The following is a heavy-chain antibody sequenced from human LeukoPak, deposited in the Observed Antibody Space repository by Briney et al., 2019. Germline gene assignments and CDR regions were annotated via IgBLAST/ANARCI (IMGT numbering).Heavy chain of an antibody. CDR1: GGSFIGYY. J-gene: IGHJ4*02. D-gene: IGHD3-3*01. V-gene: IGHV4-34*01. CDR2: INHSGGA. Sequence: PSETLSLTCAVYGGSFIGYYWSWIRQPPGKGLEWIGEINHSGGANYNPSLTSRVTISADTSKSQFSLKLGSVTAADTAVYYCARVPLRFLEPFDYWGQGTLVTVSS. CDR3: ARVPLRFLEPFDY.